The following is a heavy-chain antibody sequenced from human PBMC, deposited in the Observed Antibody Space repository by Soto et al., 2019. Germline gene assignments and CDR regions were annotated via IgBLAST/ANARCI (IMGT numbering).Heavy chain of an antibody. CDR1: GYTFTGYY. CDR3: ARTPGSGYYYIDY. D-gene: IGHD3-3*01. V-gene: IGHV1-2*02. J-gene: IGHJ4*02. Sequence: ASVKVSCKASGYTFTGYYMHWVRQAPGQGLEWMGWINPNSGGTNYAQKFQGRVTMTRDTSISTAYMELSRLRSDDTAVYYCARTPGSGYYYIDYWGQGTLVTVSS. CDR2: INPNSGGT.